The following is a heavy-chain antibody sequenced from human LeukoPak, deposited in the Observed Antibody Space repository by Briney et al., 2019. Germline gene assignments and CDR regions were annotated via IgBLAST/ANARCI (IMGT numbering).Heavy chain of an antibody. CDR3: ARDRAYDILTGYYPTNYYYGMDV. CDR2: IYSGGST. V-gene: IGHV3-53*01. D-gene: IGHD3-9*01. J-gene: IGHJ6*02. CDR1: GFTFSNAW. Sequence: GGSLRLSCAASGFTFSNAWMNWVRQAPGKGLEWVSVIYSGGSTYYADSVKGRFTISRDNSKNTLYLQMNSLRAEDTAVYYCARDRAYDILTGYYPTNYYYGMDVWGQGTTVTVSS.